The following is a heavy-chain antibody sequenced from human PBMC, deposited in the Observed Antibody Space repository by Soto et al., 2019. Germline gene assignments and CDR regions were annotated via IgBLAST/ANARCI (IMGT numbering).Heavy chain of an antibody. J-gene: IGHJ3*02. Sequence: GASVKVSCKASGYTFTSYDINWVRQATGQGLEWMGWMNPNSGNTGYAQKFQGRVTMTRNTSISTAYMELSSLRSEDTAVYYCARGGVGYDILTGYHAFDIWGQGTMVTVSS. V-gene: IGHV1-8*01. D-gene: IGHD3-9*01. CDR3: ARGGVGYDILTGYHAFDI. CDR1: GYTFTSYD. CDR2: MNPNSGNT.